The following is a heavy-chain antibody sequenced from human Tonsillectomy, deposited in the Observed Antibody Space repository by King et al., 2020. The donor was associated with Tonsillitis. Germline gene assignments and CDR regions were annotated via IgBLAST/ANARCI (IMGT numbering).Heavy chain of an antibody. CDR1: GFSFSNYG. CDR2: IRYDGSNE. V-gene: IGHV3-30*02. Sequence: RLVQSGGGVVQPGGSLRLSCAASGFSFSNYGMHWVRQAPGKGLEWVAFIRYDGSNENYADSVKGRFTISRDNSKNTLYLQMKSLRPEDTAMYYCAKGQLSSDYWGQGTLVTVSS. CDR3: AKGQLSSDY. J-gene: IGHJ4*02. D-gene: IGHD5-18*01.